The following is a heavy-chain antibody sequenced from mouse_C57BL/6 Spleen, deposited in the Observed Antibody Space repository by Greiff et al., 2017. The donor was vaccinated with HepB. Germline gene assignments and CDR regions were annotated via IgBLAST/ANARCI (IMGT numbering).Heavy chain of an antibody. Sequence: QVQLQQPGAELVKPGASVKMSCKASGYTFTSYWITWVKQRPGQGLEWIGDIYPGSGSTNYNEKFKSKATQTVDTSSSTAYMQLSGLTSEDSAVYYCARPGSSSAWFAYWGQGTLVTVSA. CDR3: ARPGSSSAWFAY. V-gene: IGHV1-55*01. D-gene: IGHD1-1*01. CDR1: GYTFTSYW. CDR2: IYPGSGST. J-gene: IGHJ3*01.